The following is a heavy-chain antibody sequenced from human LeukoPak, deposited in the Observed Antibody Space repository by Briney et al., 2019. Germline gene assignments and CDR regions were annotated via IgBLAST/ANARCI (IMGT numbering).Heavy chain of an antibody. Sequence: GGSLRLSCAASEFTFNNYWMHWIRQAPGKGLVWVSRIKNDGKITTYADSVKGRFTTSRDNAKNTFYLQMNSLRVEDTAVYYCLLIILGGSSQHWGQGTLVTVSS. CDR2: IKNDGKIT. J-gene: IGHJ1*01. V-gene: IGHV3-74*01. CDR3: LLIILGGSSQH. CDR1: EFTFNNYW. D-gene: IGHD3-3*01.